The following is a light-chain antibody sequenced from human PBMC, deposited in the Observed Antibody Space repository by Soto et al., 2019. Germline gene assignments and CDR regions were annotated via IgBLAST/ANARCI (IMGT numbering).Light chain of an antibody. Sequence: QSVLTQPPSASGTPGQRVTISCSGSTSNIGGNAVNWYQQLPGMAPKVLIYTDNQRPSGVADRFSGSKSGTSASLAISGLQSEDEADYYCAAWDASLNGWVFGGGTQLTGL. CDR1: TSNIGGNA. V-gene: IGLV1-44*01. CDR3: AAWDASLNGWV. J-gene: IGLJ3*02. CDR2: TDN.